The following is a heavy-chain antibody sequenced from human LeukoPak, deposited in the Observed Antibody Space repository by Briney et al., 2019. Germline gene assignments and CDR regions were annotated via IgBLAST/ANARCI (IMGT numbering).Heavy chain of an antibody. D-gene: IGHD3-22*01. J-gene: IGHJ4*02. Sequence: SETLSLTCAVYGGSFSGYYWGWIRQPPGKGLEWIGEINHSGSTNYNPSLKSRVTISVDTSKNQFSLKLSSVTAADTAVYYCARQLRGSGYYYHFDYWGQGTLVTVSS. CDR3: ARQLRGSGYYYHFDY. CDR1: GGSFSGYY. CDR2: INHSGST. V-gene: IGHV4-34*01.